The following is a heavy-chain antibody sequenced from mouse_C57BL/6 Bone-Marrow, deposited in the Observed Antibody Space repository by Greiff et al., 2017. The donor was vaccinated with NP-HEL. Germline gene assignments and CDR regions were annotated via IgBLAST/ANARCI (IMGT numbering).Heavy chain of an antibody. CDR1: GFTFSNYW. Sequence: EVMLVESGGGLVQPGGSMKLSCVASGFTFSNYWMNWVRQSPEKGLEWVAQIRLKSDNYATHYAESVKGRFTISRDDSKSSVYLQMNNLRAEDTGIYYCTGDGYYAWFAYWGQGTLVTVSA. CDR2: IRLKSDNYAT. V-gene: IGHV6-3*01. CDR3: TGDGYYAWFAY. J-gene: IGHJ3*01. D-gene: IGHD2-3*01.